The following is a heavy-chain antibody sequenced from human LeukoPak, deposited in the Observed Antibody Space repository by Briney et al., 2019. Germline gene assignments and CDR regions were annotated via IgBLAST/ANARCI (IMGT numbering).Heavy chain of an antibody. CDR3: ARDEGLIGTTAHDY. CDR1: GFTFSSYS. J-gene: IGHJ4*02. D-gene: IGHD1-7*01. V-gene: IGHV3-21*01. Sequence: GGSLRLSCAASGFTFSSYSMNWVRQAPGKGLEWVSSISSSSSYIYYVDSVKGRFTISRDNAKNSLYLQMNSLRAEDTAVYYCARDEGLIGTTAHDYWGQGTLVTVSS. CDR2: ISSSSSYI.